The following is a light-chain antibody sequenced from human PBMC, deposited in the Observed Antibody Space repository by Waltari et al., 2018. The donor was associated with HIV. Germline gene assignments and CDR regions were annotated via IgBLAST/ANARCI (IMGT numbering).Light chain of an antibody. Sequence: VISQFPLSLAVTPGQPASISRTSTEGLVYRDGNTYLNWFHPRTGQSARSLIFRVSNWDPEVPDRFSGSASHTNFTLVITRVQSDDVGIFDCMQGTNVLATFGQATTVEI. CDR2: RVS. CDR3: MQGTNVLAT. J-gene: IGKJ2*01. CDR1: EGLVYRDGNTY. V-gene: IGKV2D-30*01.